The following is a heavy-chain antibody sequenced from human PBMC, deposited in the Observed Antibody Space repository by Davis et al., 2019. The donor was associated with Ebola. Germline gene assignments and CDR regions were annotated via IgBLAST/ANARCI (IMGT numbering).Heavy chain of an antibody. CDR2: IFHNGRT. CDR3: GGLHVGVAGYLFYYYGMDV. V-gene: IGHV4-59*05. D-gene: IGHD3-9*01. Sequence: PSETLSLTCTVSGGSISSYYWSWIRQPPGKGLEWIGGIFHNGRTYYNSSLKSRVTISVDTSKNQFSLKLRSVTAADTAVYYCGGLHVGVAGYLFYYYGMDVWGKGTTVTVSS. CDR1: GGSISSYY. J-gene: IGHJ6*04.